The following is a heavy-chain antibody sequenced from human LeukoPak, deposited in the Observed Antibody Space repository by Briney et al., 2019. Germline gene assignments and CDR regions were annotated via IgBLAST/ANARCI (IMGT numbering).Heavy chain of an antibody. CDR1: GLTFGDYA. J-gene: IGHJ4*02. CDR3: TRNIYCSGGSCSYYFDY. D-gene: IGHD2-15*01. CDR2: IRRKVSGATT. V-gene: IGHV3-49*04. Sequence: PGGSLRLSCTVSGLTFGDYAMGWVRQAPGKGLEWVGLIRRKVSGATTGYAASVKGRFTISRDDSKSIAYLQMNSLKTEDTAMYYCTRNIYCSGGSCSYYFDYWGQGTLVTVSS.